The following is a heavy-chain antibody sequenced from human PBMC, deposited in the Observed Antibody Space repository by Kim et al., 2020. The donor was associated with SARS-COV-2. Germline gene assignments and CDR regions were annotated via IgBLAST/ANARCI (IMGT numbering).Heavy chain of an antibody. Sequence: SETLSLTCAVYGGSFSGYYWSWIRQPPGKGLEWIGEINHSGSTNYNPSLKSRVTISVDTSKNQFSLKLSSVTAADTAVYYCAREVHGSGSYKGIDYWGQGTLVTFSS. V-gene: IGHV4-34*01. CDR2: INHSGST. CDR3: AREVHGSGSYKGIDY. CDR1: GGSFSGYY. D-gene: IGHD3-10*01. J-gene: IGHJ4*02.